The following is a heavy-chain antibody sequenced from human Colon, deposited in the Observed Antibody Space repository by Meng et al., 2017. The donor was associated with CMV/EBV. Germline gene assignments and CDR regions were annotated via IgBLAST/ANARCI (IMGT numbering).Heavy chain of an antibody. V-gene: IGHV1-18*01. CDR2: IYPYNGNT. J-gene: IGHJ5*02. CDR3: ARAVTSGTYYANWFDP. D-gene: IGHD1-26*01. CDR1: YPFTSYL. Sequence: YPFTSYLITWVRQAPGQGLEWMGWIYPYNGNTNYAQKLQGRVTMTTDTSTSTVYMELRSLRSDDTAVYYCARAVTSGTYYANWFDPWGQGTLVTVSS.